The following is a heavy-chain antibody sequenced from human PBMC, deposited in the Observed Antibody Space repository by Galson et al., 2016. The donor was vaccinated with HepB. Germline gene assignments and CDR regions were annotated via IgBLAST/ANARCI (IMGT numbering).Heavy chain of an antibody. CDR1: GDSVSSNSAA. V-gene: IGHV6-1*01. CDR2: TYYRSKWYN. CDR3: AREATVTRGAFDM. J-gene: IGHJ3*02. Sequence: CAISGDSVSSNSAAWHWIRHSPSRGLEWLGRTYYRSKWYNDYAVSVKSRIAISPDTSKNQFSLQLNSVTPEDTAVYYCAREATVTRGAFDMWGQGTMVTVSS. D-gene: IGHD4-17*01.